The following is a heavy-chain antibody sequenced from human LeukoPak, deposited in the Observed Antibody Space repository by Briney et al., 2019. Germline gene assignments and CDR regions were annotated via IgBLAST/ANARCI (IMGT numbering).Heavy chain of an antibody. V-gene: IGHV1-18*01. CDR1: GYTFTSYG. CDR2: ISAYNGNT. D-gene: IGHD3-22*01. Sequence: GASVKVSCKASGYTFTSYGISWVRQAPGQGLEWMGWISAYNGNTNYAQKLQGRVTMTTDTSTSTAYMELRSLRSDDTAVYYCARGYDGSGYYYRNWYFDLWGRGTLVTVSS. J-gene: IGHJ2*01. CDR3: ARGYDGSGYYYRNWYFDL.